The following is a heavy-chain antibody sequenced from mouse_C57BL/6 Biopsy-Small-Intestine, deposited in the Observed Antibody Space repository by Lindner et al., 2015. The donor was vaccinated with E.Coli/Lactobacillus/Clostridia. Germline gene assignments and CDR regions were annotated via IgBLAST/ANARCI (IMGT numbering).Heavy chain of an antibody. J-gene: IGHJ2*01. Sequence: VQLQESGPELVKPGASVKISCKASGYAFSTSWMNWVKQRPGKGLEWIGRIYPGDGKINYNGKFKDKATLTADKSSNTAYMQLSSLTSEDSAVYFCARGGYYDGSCYYWGQGTTLTVSS. V-gene: IGHV1-82*01. CDR2: IYPGDGKI. D-gene: IGHD2-3*01. CDR1: GYAFSTSW. CDR3: ARGGYYDGSCYY.